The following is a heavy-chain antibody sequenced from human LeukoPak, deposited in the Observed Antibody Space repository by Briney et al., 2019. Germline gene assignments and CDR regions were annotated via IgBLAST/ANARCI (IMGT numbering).Heavy chain of an antibody. V-gene: IGHV4-34*01. CDR2: INHSGST. CDR3: ASRRRDASSGYYDY. CDR1: GGSFSGYY. J-gene: IGHJ4*02. D-gene: IGHD3-22*01. Sequence: PSETLSLTCAVYGGSFSGYYWSWSRQPPGKGLEWIGEINHSGSTNYNPSLKSRVTISVDTSKNQFSLKLSSVTAADTAVYYCASRRRDASSGYYDYWGQGTLVTVSS.